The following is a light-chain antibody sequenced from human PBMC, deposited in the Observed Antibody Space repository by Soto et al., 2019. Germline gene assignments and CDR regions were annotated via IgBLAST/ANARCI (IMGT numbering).Light chain of an antibody. Sequence: EIVLTQSPGTLSLSPGETATLSCRASQSVITTWMSWYQQKLGQPPRLLIYKTSQMATDIPVRFSGSGSGTDFTLTINGLEPEDCAIYYCHQYGASPLFSFGPGTKVDLK. CDR1: QSVITTW. V-gene: IGKV3-20*01. J-gene: IGKJ3*01. CDR2: KTS. CDR3: HQYGASPLFS.